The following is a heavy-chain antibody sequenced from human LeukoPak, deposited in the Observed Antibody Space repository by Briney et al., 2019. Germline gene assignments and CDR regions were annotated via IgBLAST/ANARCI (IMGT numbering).Heavy chain of an antibody. D-gene: IGHD2-2*01. V-gene: IGHV4-34*01. CDR1: GGSFSGYY. Sequence: TSETLSLTCAVYGGSFSGYYWSWIRQPPGKGLEWIGEINHSGSTNYNPSLKSRVTISVDTSENQFSLKLSSVTAADTAVYYCARERRAMGYCSSTSCYLAPYYYYYYMDVWGKGTTVTVSS. CDR2: INHSGST. J-gene: IGHJ6*03. CDR3: ARERRAMGYCSSTSCYLAPYYYYYYMDV.